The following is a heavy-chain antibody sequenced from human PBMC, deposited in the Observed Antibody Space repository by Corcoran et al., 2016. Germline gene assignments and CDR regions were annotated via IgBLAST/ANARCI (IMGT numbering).Heavy chain of an antibody. V-gene: IGHV3-15*07. CDR1: GFTFSNAW. D-gene: IGHD6-13*01. CDR2: IKSKTDGGTT. J-gene: IGHJ4*02. Sequence: EVQLVESGGGLVKPGGSLRLSCAASGFTFSNAWMNWVRQAPGKGLEWVGRIKSKTDGGTTDYAAPVKGRFTISRDDSKNTLYLQMNSLKTEDTAVYYCTTDLYRSSWPIDYWGQGTLVTVSS. CDR3: TTDLYRSSWPIDY.